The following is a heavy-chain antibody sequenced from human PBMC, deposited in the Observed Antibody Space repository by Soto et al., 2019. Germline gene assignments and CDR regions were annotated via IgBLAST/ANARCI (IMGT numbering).Heavy chain of an antibody. V-gene: IGHV4-59*01. Sequence: SETLSLTCTVSGGSISSYYWSWIRQPPGKGLEWIGYIYYSGSTNYNPSLKSRVTISVDTSKNQFSLKLSSVTAADTAVYYCARSPMVYAIYPDYWGQGTLVTVSS. CDR2: IYYSGST. CDR1: GGSISSYY. J-gene: IGHJ4*02. CDR3: ARSPMVYAIYPDY. D-gene: IGHD2-8*01.